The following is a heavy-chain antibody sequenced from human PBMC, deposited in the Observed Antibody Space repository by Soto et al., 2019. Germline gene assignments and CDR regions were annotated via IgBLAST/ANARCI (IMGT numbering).Heavy chain of an antibody. CDR3: ARGCVTMVRGVIISFSYYYMDV. CDR1: GGSFSGYY. Sequence: SETLSLTCAVYGGSFSGYYWSWIRQPPGKGLEWIGEINHSGSTNYNPSLKSRVTISVDTSKNQFSLKLSSVTAADTAVYYCARGCVTMVRGVIISFSYYYMDVWGKGTTVTVSS. V-gene: IGHV4-34*01. J-gene: IGHJ6*03. CDR2: INHSGST. D-gene: IGHD3-10*01.